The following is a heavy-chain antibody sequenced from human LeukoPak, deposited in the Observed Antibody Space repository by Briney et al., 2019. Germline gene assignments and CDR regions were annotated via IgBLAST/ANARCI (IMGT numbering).Heavy chain of an antibody. V-gene: IGHV4-31*03. J-gene: IGHJ4*02. CDR1: GGSISSGGYY. D-gene: IGHD2-21*02. CDR2: IYYSGST. CDR3: ARLRVTAIQAGYFDY. Sequence: PSETLSLTCTVSGGSISSGGYYWSWIRQHPGKGLEWIGYIYYSGSTYYNPSLKSRVTISVDTSKNQFSLKLSSVTAADTAVYYCARLRVTAIQAGYFDYWGQGTLVTVSS.